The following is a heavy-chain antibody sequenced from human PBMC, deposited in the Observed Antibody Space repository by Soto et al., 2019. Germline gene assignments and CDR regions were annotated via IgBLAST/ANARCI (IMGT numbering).Heavy chain of an antibody. Sequence: EVQLLESGGGLVQPGGSLRLSCAASGFTFSSYAMSWVRQAPGKGLEWVSAISGSGGSTYYADSVKGRFTISRDNSKNTLYLQMNGLRAEDTAVYYWAKKSIAAAGPLAIWGQGTMVTVSS. V-gene: IGHV3-23*01. J-gene: IGHJ3*02. CDR3: AKKSIAAAGPLAI. CDR2: ISGSGGST. D-gene: IGHD6-13*01. CDR1: GFTFSSYA.